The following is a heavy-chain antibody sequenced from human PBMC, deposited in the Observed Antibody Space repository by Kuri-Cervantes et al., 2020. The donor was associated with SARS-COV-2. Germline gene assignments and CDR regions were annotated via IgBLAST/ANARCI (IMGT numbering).Heavy chain of an antibody. D-gene: IGHD2-2*01. Sequence: GGSLRLSCAASGFTFSSYAMHWVRQAPGKGLEWVSSISSSSSYIYYADSVKGRFTISRDNAKNSLYLQMNSLRAEDTAVYYCARDVNIVVVPAYYYGMDVWGQGTTVTVSS. J-gene: IGHJ6*02. CDR1: GFTFSSYA. CDR3: ARDVNIVVVPAYYYGMDV. CDR2: ISSSSSYI. V-gene: IGHV3-21*01.